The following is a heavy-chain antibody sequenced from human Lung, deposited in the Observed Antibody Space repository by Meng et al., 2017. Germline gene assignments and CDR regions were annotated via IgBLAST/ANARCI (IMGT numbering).Heavy chain of an antibody. Sequence: VQRQAPVQGLVKPWWPLSPTSAVSGGSIRSSNWWSWVRQPPGKGLEWIGEIYHSGSTNYNPSLKSRVTISVDKSKNQFSLKLSSVTAADTAVYYCARRGLWLDPQNFDYWGQGTLVTVSS. CDR2: IYHSGST. D-gene: IGHD6-19*01. CDR3: ARRGLWLDPQNFDY. V-gene: IGHV4-4*02. CDR1: GGSIRSSNW. J-gene: IGHJ4*02.